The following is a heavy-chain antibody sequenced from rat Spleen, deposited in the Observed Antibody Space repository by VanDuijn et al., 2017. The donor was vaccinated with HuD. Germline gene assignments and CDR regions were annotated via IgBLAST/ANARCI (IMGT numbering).Heavy chain of an antibody. Sequence: EVQLVESGGGLVQPGRSLKLSCAASGFTFSNYYMAWVRQAPKKGLEWVATISYDGSGTYYRDSVKGRFTISRDNAKSTLYLQMDSLRSEDTATYYCASRRGPWFAYWGQGTLVTVSS. J-gene: IGHJ3*01. CDR3: ASRRGPWFAY. V-gene: IGHV5-7*01. CDR2: ISYDGSGT. CDR1: GFTFSNYY. D-gene: IGHD1-1*01.